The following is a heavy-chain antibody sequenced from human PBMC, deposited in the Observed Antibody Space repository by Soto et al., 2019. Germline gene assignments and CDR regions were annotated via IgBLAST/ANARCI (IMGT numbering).Heavy chain of an antibody. CDR1: GFIFDDFA. V-gene: IGHV3-9*01. Sequence: EAQLVESGGGVVQPGRSLRLSCAGSGFIFDDFAIHWVRQAPGKGLEWVSGISWNSDSIGYADSVKGRFTISRDNAKNALYLQMNSLRVEDTALYYGPKVGGLYDLWRGPLHFDLWGQGTLVTVSS. J-gene: IGHJ4*02. CDR3: PKVGGLYDLWRGPLHFDL. D-gene: IGHD3-3*01. CDR2: ISWNSDSI.